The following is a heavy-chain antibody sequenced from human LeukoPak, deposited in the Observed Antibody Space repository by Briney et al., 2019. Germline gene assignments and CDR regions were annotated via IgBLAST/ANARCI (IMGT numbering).Heavy chain of an antibody. V-gene: IGHV3-7*02. CDR2: IKQDGSEK. CDR1: GFIFSNFW. CDR3: ASSYVAVADFDY. Sequence: GGSLRLSCVGSGFIFSNFWMSWVRQAPGKGLEWVANIKQDGSEKYYVDSVKGRFTIPRDNAKNSLYLLMNSLRAEDTAVYYCASSYVAVADFDYWGQGTLVTVSS. J-gene: IGHJ4*02. D-gene: IGHD6-19*01.